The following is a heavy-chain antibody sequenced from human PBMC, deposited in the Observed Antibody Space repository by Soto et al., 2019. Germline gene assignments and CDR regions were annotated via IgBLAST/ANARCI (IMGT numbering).Heavy chain of an antibody. CDR3: ARGADFWSGYYGYYMDV. J-gene: IGHJ6*03. V-gene: IGHV4-59*01. D-gene: IGHD3-3*01. Sequence: SETLSLTCTVSGGSISSYYWSWIRQPPGKGLEWIGYIYYSGSTSYNPSLKSRVTISVETSKNQFSLKLSSVTAADTAVYYCARGADFWSGYYGYYMDVWGKGTTVTVSS. CDR2: IYYSGST. CDR1: GGSISSYY.